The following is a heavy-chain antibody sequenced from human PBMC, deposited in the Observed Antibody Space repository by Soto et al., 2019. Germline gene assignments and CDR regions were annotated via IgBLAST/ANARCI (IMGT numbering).Heavy chain of an antibody. Sequence: GGSLRLSCAASGFTFSSYAMHWVRQAPGKGLEWVAVISWNGGNTGYADSVKGRFTISRDNAKNTLYLQMNSLRAEDTALYYCAKDSRIAAAGPMGYFDYWGQGTLVTVSS. J-gene: IGHJ4*02. CDR2: ISWNGGNT. V-gene: IGHV3-30*18. CDR1: GFTFSSYA. D-gene: IGHD6-13*01. CDR3: AKDSRIAAAGPMGYFDY.